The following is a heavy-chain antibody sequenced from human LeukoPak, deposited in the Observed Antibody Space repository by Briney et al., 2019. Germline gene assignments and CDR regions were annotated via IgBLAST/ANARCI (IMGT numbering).Heavy chain of an antibody. Sequence: AGGSLRLSCAASGFTFSSYGMHWVRQAPGKGLEWVAVISYDGSNKYYANSVKGRFTISRDNSKNTLYLQMNSLRAEDTAVYYCEKEMYFDIFCGDFAFDSCGHGTLVTVSS. CDR3: EKEMYFDIFCGDFAFDS. CDR2: ISYDGSNK. D-gene: IGHD3-9*01. V-gene: IGHV3-30*18. CDR1: GFTFSSYG. J-gene: IGHJ4*01.